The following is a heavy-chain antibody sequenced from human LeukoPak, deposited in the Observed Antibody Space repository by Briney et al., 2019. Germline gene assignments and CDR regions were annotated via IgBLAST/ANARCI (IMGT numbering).Heavy chain of an antibody. CDR3: ARDNWNEADY. V-gene: IGHV4-61*02. CDR1: GGSISSGSYY. Sequence: PSQTLSLTCTVSGGSISSGSYYWSWIRQPAGKGLEWIGRVFTSGSTTYNPSLQSRVTISLNTASNQFSLKLSSATAADTAVYYCARDNWNEADYCGQGTLVTVSS. D-gene: IGHD1-20*01. J-gene: IGHJ4*02. CDR2: VFTSGST.